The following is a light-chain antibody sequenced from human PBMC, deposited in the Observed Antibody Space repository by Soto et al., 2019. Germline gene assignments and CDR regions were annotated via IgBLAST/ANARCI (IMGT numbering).Light chain of an antibody. CDR3: SSYTSSSVI. CDR2: EVS. CDR1: SSDVGGYNY. V-gene: IGLV2-14*01. Sequence: QSVLTQPASVSGSPGQSITISCTGTSSDVGGYNYVSWYQQHPGKAPKVMIYEVSNRPSGVSNRFSGSKSGNTASLTISGLQDEDEADYFCSSYTSSSVIFGGGTKLTVL. J-gene: IGLJ2*01.